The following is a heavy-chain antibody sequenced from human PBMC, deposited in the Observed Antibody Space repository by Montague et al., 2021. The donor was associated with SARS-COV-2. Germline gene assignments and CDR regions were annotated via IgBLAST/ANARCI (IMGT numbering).Heavy chain of an antibody. CDR1: GGSFSGYY. V-gene: IGHV4-34*01. Sequence: SETLSLTCAVYGGSFSGYYWSWIRQPPGKGLEWFGESNHSGSTNYTRSLKSRVTISVDTSKKQFSLKLSSVTAADTAVYYCARGLGGGSGSHFDYWGQGTLVTVSS. CDR2: SNHSGST. J-gene: IGHJ4*02. CDR3: ARGLGGGSGSHFDY. D-gene: IGHD2-15*01.